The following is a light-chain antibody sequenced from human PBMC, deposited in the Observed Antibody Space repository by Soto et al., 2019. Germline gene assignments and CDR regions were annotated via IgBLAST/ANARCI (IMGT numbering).Light chain of an antibody. CDR2: DAS. V-gene: IGKV3-11*01. Sequence: EIVLTQSPPTLSLSPGERATLSCRASQSVSSYLAWYQQKPGQAPRLLIYDASNRATGIPARFSGSGSGTDFTLTICSLEPEDFAVYYCQQRSNWPPIIFGQGTRLEIK. J-gene: IGKJ5*01. CDR1: QSVSSY. CDR3: QQRSNWPPII.